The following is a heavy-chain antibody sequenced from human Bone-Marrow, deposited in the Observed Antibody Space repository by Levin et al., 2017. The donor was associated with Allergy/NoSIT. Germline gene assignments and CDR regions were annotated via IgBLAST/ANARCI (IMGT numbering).Heavy chain of an antibody. V-gene: IGHV3-23*01. CDR1: GFNFSTYA. Sequence: GGSLRLSCVASGFNFSTYAMGWVRQAPGMGLEWVSAISGSALNTYQADSVKGRFTISRDTSKNTLYLQMNSLRAEDAAVYYCAKGGYAYYFDYWGQGTLVTVSS. CDR2: ISGSALNT. J-gene: IGHJ4*02. D-gene: IGHD2-2*01. CDR3: AKGGYAYYFDY.